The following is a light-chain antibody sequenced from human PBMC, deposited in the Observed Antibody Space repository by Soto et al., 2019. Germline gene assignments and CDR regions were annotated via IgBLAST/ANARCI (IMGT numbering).Light chain of an antibody. CDR1: QSISNY. Sequence: DLQMTQSPSSLSASVGDRVTITCRASQSISNYLNWYQQKPGKAPKLLIYAASSLQSGVPSRFSGSGSGTDFTVTISSLQPEDFATYYCHQSYNTPLTFGGGTKVEIK. CDR3: HQSYNTPLT. CDR2: AAS. V-gene: IGKV1-39*01. J-gene: IGKJ4*01.